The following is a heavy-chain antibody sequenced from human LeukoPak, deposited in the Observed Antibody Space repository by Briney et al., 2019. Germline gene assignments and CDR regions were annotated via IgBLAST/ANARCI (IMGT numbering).Heavy chain of an antibody. V-gene: IGHV4-59*01. J-gene: IGHJ5*02. D-gene: IGHD3-22*01. CDR1: GGSISTYY. CDR3: AKDRGHYSDSSGYYHNWFDP. CDR2: IYYSGST. Sequence: SETLSLTCTVSGGSISTYYWSWIRQPPGKGLEWIGYIYYSGSTNYNPSLKSRITMSVDTSKNQFSLKLNSVTAADTAVYYCAKDRGHYSDSSGYYHNWFDPWGQGTLVTVSS.